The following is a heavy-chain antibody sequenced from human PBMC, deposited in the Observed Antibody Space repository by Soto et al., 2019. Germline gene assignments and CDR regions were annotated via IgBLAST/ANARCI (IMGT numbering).Heavy chain of an antibody. V-gene: IGHV4-59*01. CDR2: IYYSGST. CDR1: GGSLRSYY. D-gene: IGHD3-10*01. J-gene: IGHJ4*02. Sequence: PSGTPSPTRTVSGGSLRSYYWGWVPQPPGKGLEWIGYIYYSGSTNYNPSLKSRVTISVDTSKNQFSLKLSSVTAADTAVYYCARVGPTASVWFGELLGSFDYWGQGTRVTVAS. CDR3: ARVGPTASVWFGELLGSFDY.